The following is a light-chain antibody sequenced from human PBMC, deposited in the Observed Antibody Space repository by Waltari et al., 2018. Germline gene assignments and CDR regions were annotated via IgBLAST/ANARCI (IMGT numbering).Light chain of an antibody. CDR1: HNIKSY. V-gene: IGKV1-39*01. CDR3: QQGYTAPLT. Sequence: DVQLTQSPSYLSAFDGDRITITCRASHNIKSYLYWYQQSPGTAPNLLIYGASSLQSGIPSRFSGSGYGSDFTLTIRSLQPEDFTTYYCQQGYTAPLTFGGGTKLEIK. CDR2: GAS. J-gene: IGKJ4*01.